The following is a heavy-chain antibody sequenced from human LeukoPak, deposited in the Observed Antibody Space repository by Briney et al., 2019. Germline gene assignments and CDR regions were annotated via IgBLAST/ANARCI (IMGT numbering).Heavy chain of an antibody. V-gene: IGHV1-2*02. CDR2: INPNSGGT. CDR1: GYTFTVYY. Sequence: ASVRVSFKASGYTFTVYYMHWVRQAPGQGREWMGWINPNSGGTNYAQKFQGRVTMTRDTSISTAYMELSRLRSDGTAVYYCARGFLLYGAQFGVDYWGQGTLVTVSS. J-gene: IGHJ4*02. CDR3: ARGFLLYGAQFGVDY. D-gene: IGHD3-16*01.